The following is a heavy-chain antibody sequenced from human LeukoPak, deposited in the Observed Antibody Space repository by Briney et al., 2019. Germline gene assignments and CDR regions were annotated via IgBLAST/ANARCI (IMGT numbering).Heavy chain of an antibody. CDR3: ARAIPYWYFDL. CDR2: INDSGST. V-gene: IGHV4-31*03. Sequence: SETLSLTCTVSGGTISSGGYYWRWIRQHPGKGLVWLGYINDSGSTYYNPALKSRVSISVDTSKNQFSLRLSSVTAADTAVYSCARAIPYWYFDLWGRGTLVTVSS. J-gene: IGHJ2*01. CDR1: GGTISSGGYY.